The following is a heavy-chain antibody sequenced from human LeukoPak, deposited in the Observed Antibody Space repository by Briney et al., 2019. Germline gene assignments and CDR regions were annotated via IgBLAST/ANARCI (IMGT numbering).Heavy chain of an antibody. Sequence: PSETLSLTCAVYGGSFSGYYWSWIRQPPGKGLEWIGEINHSGSTNYNPSLKSRVTISVDTSKNQFSLKLSSVTAADTAVYYCARGPRGIKRSGGYLRGGYYFDYWGQGTLVTVSS. D-gene: IGHD1-26*01. CDR2: INHSGST. J-gene: IGHJ4*02. CDR3: ARGPRGIKRSGGYLRGGYYFDY. CDR1: GGSFSGYY. V-gene: IGHV4-34*01.